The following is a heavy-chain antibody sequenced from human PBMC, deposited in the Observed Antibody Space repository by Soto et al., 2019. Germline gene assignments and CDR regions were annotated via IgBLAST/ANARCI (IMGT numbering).Heavy chain of an antibody. Sequence: QVQLVQSGAEVKKPGSSVKVSCKASGGTFGSYAISWVRQAPGQGPEWIGGIIPITGTANYAQKFQGRVTITADDSTSTASMQLSSLRSEDTTVYYCARSQGSSTSLEIYYYSYYGMEVWGQGTTVTVSS. J-gene: IGHJ6*02. CDR1: GGTFGSYA. CDR3: ARSQGSSTSLEIYYYSYYGMEV. CDR2: IIPITGTA. D-gene: IGHD2-2*01. V-gene: IGHV1-69*01.